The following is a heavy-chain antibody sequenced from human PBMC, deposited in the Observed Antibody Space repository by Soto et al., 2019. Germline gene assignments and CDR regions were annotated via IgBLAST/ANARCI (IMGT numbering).Heavy chain of an antibody. CDR2: ISGSGGST. Sequence: GGSLRLSCAASGFTFSSYAMSWVRQAPGKGLEWVSAISGSGGSTYYADSVKGRFTISRDNSKNTLYLQMDSLRAEDTAVYYCAKSGIAARAFDYWGQGTLVTVSS. J-gene: IGHJ4*02. CDR1: GFTFSSYA. V-gene: IGHV3-23*01. CDR3: AKSGIAARAFDY. D-gene: IGHD6-6*01.